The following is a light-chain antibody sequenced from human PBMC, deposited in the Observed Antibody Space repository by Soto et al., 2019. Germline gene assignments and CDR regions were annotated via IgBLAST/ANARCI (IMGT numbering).Light chain of an antibody. CDR3: QQYDSYPWT. J-gene: IGKJ1*01. Sequence: DIQMTQSPSTLSASVGDRVTITCRASQGINSWLAWYQKKPGKVPKLLIYKASSLESGVPSRFSGSGSGTEFTLTISSLQTDAFATYFCQQYDSYPWTFGQGTKVEIK. CDR2: KAS. V-gene: IGKV1-5*03. CDR1: QGINSW.